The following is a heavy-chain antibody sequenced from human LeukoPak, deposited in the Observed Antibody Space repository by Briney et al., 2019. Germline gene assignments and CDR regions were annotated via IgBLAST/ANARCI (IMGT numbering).Heavy chain of an antibody. CDR2: VAYSGST. V-gene: IGHV4-39*01. D-gene: IGHD2-21*01. CDR3: ARHADCLGDCYRN. Sequence: GSLRLSCAASGFTFSSYAMSWVRQAPGKGLEWIGSVAYSGSTFHNPSLKSRLSIYSDTSKNQFSLRLTSVTAADTAVYYCARHADCLGDCYRNWGLGTLVTVSS. J-gene: IGHJ4*02. CDR1: GFTFSSYA.